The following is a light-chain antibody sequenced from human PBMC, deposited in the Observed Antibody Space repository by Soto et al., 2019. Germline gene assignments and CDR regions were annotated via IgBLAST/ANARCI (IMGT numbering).Light chain of an antibody. CDR1: FSNIGTNY. V-gene: IGLV1-47*01. CDR2: RNN. Sequence: QSVLTQPPSASVTPGQRVTISCSGSFSNIGTNYVYWYQQIQGTAPKVLIYRNNQRPSGVPDRFSGSTSGTSASLAISGLRSEDEADYYCAAWDDSLSGVVFGGGTKVTVL. CDR3: AAWDDSLSGVV. J-gene: IGLJ2*01.